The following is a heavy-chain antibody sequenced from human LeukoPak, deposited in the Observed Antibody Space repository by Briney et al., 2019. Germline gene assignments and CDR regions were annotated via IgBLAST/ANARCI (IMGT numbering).Heavy chain of an antibody. CDR2: ISAYNGNT. CDR3: ARGRGTIFGVPLGVVFDY. J-gene: IGHJ4*02. CDR1: GYTFTSYG. V-gene: IGHV1-18*01. Sequence: ASVKVSCKASGYTFTSYGISWVRQAPGQGLEWMGWISAYNGNTNYAQKLQGRVTMTTDTSTSTAYMELRSLRSDDTAVYYCARGRGTIFGVPLGVVFDYWGQGTLVTVSS. D-gene: IGHD3-3*01.